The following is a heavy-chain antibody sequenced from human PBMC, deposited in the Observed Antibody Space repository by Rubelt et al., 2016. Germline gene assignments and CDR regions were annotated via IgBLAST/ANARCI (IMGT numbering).Heavy chain of an antibody. D-gene: IGHD1-14*01. CDR3: ARVGSYRNRPDY. J-gene: IGHJ4*02. Sequence: EVQLVESGGGLVKPGGSLRLSCAASGFTFSTYSMNWVRQAPGKGLEWVASISSTSSYVNYVDLGEGRFTVSRDNAKNSVFLQMNSLRVEDTALYYCARVGSYRNRPDYWGQGTLVTVSS. V-gene: IGHV3-21*01. CDR2: ISSTSSYV. CDR1: GFTFSTYS.